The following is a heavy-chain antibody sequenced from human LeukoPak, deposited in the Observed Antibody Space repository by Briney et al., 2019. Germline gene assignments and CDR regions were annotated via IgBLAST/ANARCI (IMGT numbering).Heavy chain of an antibody. CDR3: VRLTIFGVVIEPAAFDI. Sequence: GGSLRLSCAASGFTFDDYGMSWVRQAPGKGLEWASGINWNGGSTGYADSVKGRFAISRDNAKNSLYLQMNSLRAEDTALYYCVRLTIFGVVIEPAAFDIWGQGTMVTVSS. D-gene: IGHD3-3*01. V-gene: IGHV3-20*04. CDR2: INWNGGST. CDR1: GFTFDDYG. J-gene: IGHJ3*02.